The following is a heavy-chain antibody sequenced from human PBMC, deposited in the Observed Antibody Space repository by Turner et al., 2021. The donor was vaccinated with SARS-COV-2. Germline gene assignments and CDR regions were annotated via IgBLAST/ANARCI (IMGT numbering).Heavy chain of an antibody. D-gene: IGHD3-22*01. J-gene: IGHJ4*02. CDR2: ISSSSRYI. Sequence: EVQLVESGGGLVKRGGSLRLCCAASGLTFSSYSMNWVRQAPGKGLAWVSSISSSSRYIYYADSVKCRCTISRDNAKNSLYLQMNSLRAEDTAVYYCARDSFGYYDSSGYYLGGFDYWGQGTLVTVSS. CDR3: ARDSFGYYDSSGYYLGGFDY. V-gene: IGHV3-21*01. CDR1: GLTFSSYS.